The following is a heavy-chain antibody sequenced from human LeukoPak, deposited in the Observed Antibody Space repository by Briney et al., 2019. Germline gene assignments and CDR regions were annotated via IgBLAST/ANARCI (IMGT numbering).Heavy chain of an antibody. Sequence: ASVKVPCKASGYTFTGNFMHWVRQAPGQGLEWMGWINPNSGGTNYAQKFQGRVTMTRDTSISTAYMELSRLLSDDTAIYYCAREVYSSRHFDYWGQGTLVTVSS. D-gene: IGHD6-13*01. V-gene: IGHV1-2*02. J-gene: IGHJ4*02. CDR2: INPNSGGT. CDR1: GYTFTGNF. CDR3: AREVYSSRHFDY.